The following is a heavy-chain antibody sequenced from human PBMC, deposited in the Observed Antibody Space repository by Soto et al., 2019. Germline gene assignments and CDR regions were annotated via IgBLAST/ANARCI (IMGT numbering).Heavy chain of an antibody. D-gene: IGHD6-13*01. V-gene: IGHV4-34*01. Sequence: SETLSLTCAVYGGSFSGYYWSWIRQPPGKGLEWIGEINHSGSTNYNPSLKSRVTISVDTSKNQFSLKLSSVTAADTAVYYCARLTGLGMGYSSSWYSDYWGQGTLVTASS. CDR3: ARLTGLGMGYSSSWYSDY. J-gene: IGHJ4*02. CDR1: GGSFSGYY. CDR2: INHSGST.